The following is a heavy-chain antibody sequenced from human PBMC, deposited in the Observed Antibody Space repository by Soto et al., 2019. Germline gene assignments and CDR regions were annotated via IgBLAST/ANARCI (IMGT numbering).Heavy chain of an antibody. CDR1: GYIFPSYG. CDR3: ARDGGGWPDS. Sequence: QVHMVQSGAEVKKPGASVKVSCKASGYIFPSYGISWVRQSPGQGLVWMGWISAHNGNTKYAQKFQGRVTMITATPTSSAHMELRGLRSNDTALYYCARDGGGWPDSWGQVTLVTVSS. V-gene: IGHV1-18*01. D-gene: IGHD6-19*01. CDR2: ISAHNGNT. J-gene: IGHJ4*02.